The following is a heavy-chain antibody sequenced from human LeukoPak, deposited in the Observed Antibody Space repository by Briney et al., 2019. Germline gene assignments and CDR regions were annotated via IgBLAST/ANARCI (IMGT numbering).Heavy chain of an antibody. D-gene: IGHD6-13*01. CDR2: ISSSSSTI. CDR3: ARDEVAAARGGPFDY. V-gene: IGHV3-48*01. Sequence: PGGSLRLSCAASGFTFSSHSMNWVRQAPGKGLEWVSYISSSSSTIYYADSVKGRFTISRDNAKNSLYLQMNSLRAEDTAVYYCARDEVAAARGGPFDYWGQGTLVTVSS. CDR1: GFTFSSHS. J-gene: IGHJ4*02.